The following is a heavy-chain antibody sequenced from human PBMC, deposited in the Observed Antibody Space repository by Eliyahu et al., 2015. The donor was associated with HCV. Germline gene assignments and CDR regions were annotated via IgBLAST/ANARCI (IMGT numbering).Heavy chain of an antibody. V-gene: IGHV3-30*18. Sequence: QVQLVESGGGVVRPGGSLRLSCAASGFLFNTYGMHWVRQAPGKGLEWVAVISYDGSNIYYADSVKGRFSISRDNSKNTLYLEMNRLRGDDTAVYFCAKKSDGTVYELPDHWGQGTLVTVSS. CDR3: AKKSDGTVYELPDH. D-gene: IGHD3/OR15-3a*01. CDR2: ISYDGSNI. CDR1: GFLFNTYG. J-gene: IGHJ4*02.